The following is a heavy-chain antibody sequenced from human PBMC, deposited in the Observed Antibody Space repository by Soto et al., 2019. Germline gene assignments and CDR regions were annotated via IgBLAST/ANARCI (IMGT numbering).Heavy chain of an antibody. Sequence: SETLSLTCSVSGGSISGSYWSWIRQSPGKGLEWLGYVYYTGSTNYSPSLRSRVSISVDTSKNEFSLRLSSVTAADTAVYFCAWSVAVPGAHIDDWGQGTQVTVAS. CDR2: VYYTGST. CDR1: GGSISGSY. V-gene: IGHV4-59*01. CDR3: AWSVAVPGAHIDD. J-gene: IGHJ4*02. D-gene: IGHD3-3*01.